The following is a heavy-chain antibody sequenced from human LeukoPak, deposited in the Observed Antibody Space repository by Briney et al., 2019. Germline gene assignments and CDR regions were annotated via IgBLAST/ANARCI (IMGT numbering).Heavy chain of an antibody. CDR1: GFTFSSYA. V-gene: IGHV3-23*01. D-gene: IGHD2-2*01. J-gene: IGHJ3*01. CDR2: ISGSGGST. Sequence: GGSLRLTCGASGFTFSSYAMSWVRQAPGKGLEWVSAISGSGGSTYYADSVKGRFTISRDNAKNTLYLQMNSLRAEDTAVYYCARTEYCSPTSCKYASFWGQGTMVTVSS. CDR3: ARTEYCSPTSCKYASF.